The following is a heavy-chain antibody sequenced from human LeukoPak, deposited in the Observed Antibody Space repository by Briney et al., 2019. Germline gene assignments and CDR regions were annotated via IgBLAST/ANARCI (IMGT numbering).Heavy chain of an antibody. CDR1: GFTFTTYA. CDR2: TVSEIDGGTT. Sequence: GGSLRLSCAASGFTFTTYAMSWVRQVPGKGLEWVGQTVSEIDGGTTDYATPVKGRFTISRDDSKSTLYLQMNSLKIEDTAVYYCTTDEDWNYARKDVWGQGATVIVSS. V-gene: IGHV3-15*04. CDR3: TTDEDWNYARKDV. J-gene: IGHJ6*02. D-gene: IGHD1-7*01.